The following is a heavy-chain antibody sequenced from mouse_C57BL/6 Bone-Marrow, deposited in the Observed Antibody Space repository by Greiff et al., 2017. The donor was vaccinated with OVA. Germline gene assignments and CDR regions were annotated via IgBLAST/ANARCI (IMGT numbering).Heavy chain of an antibody. J-gene: IGHJ2*01. CDR3: TRWWLLLDY. CDR1: GYTFTSYW. D-gene: IGHD2-3*01. CDR2: FYPVNSDT. V-gene: IGHV1-5*01. Sequence: VQLQQSGTVLARPGASVKMSCKTSGYTFTSYWMHWVKQRPGQGLEWIGAFYPVNSDTSYNQKFKGKAKLTAVTSASPAYMALSSLTTEDSAVYDSTRWWLLLDYWGQGTTLTVSA.